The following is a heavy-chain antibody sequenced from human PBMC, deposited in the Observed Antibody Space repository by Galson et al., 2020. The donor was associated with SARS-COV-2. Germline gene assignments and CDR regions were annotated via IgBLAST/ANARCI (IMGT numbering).Heavy chain of an antibody. V-gene: IGHV3-23*01. Sequence: SGGSLRLSCAASGFTFSNYAMSWVRQAPGKGPEWVSSISTGGSTTEYADSVQGRFTISRDNYENTLYLQMNSLRVEDTAVYYCAKDLESRLAFQSGPIVAFDIWGLGTMVTVSS. J-gene: IGHJ3*02. CDR3: AKDLESRLAFQSGPIVAFDI. CDR1: GFTFSNYA. CDR2: ISTGGSTT. D-gene: IGHD3-3*01.